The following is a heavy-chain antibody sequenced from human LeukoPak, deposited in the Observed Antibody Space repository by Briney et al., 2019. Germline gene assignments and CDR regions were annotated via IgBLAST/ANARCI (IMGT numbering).Heavy chain of an antibody. CDR3: TTRELPWHFDY. CDR1: GFTFSSCA. Sequence: GGPLRLSCAASGFTFSSCAMSWVRQAPGKGLEWVSAISGSGGSIYYADSVKGGFTISRDNSNNPLHLKINRLTADATALYYSTTRELPWHFDYWGQGTLVTVSS. CDR2: ISGSGGSI. V-gene: IGHV3-23*01. J-gene: IGHJ4*02. D-gene: IGHD1-26*01.